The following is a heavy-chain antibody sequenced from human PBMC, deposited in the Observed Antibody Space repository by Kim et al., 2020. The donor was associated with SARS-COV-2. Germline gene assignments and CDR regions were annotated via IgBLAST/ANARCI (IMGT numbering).Heavy chain of an antibody. Sequence: GESLKISCKGSGYSFTSYWISWVRQMPGKGLEWTGRIDPSDSYTNYSPSFQGHVTISADKSISTAYLQWSSLKASDTAMYYCARRSIMITFGGVIVRQHFDYWGQGTLVTVSS. D-gene: IGHD3-16*02. CDR1: GYSFTSYW. V-gene: IGHV5-10-1*01. CDR3: ARRSIMITFGGVIVRQHFDY. J-gene: IGHJ4*02. CDR2: IDPSDSYT.